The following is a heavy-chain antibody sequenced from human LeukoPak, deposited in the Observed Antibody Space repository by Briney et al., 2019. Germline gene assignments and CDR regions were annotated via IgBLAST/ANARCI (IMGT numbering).Heavy chain of an antibody. J-gene: IGHJ3*02. CDR2: INSSGDYT. D-gene: IGHD3-16*01. CDR1: EFSFSSHS. CDR3: ARDGMITAYAFDI. Sequence: RPGGSLRLSCAASEFSFSSHSMNWVRQAPGKGLEWVSTINSSGDYTCYADSVKGRFTISRDNAKNSLYLQMNSLRAEDTAVYYCARDGMITAYAFDIWGQGTMVTVSS. V-gene: IGHV3-21*01.